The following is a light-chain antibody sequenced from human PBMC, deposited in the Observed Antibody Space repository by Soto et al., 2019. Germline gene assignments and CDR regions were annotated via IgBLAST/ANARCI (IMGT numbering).Light chain of an antibody. CDR1: QRVRSY. CDR2: GVS. Sequence: IQLTQSPFILSASVGDRVTITCRASQRVRSYLNWYQQKPGETPKLLISGVSTLESGVSSRFSGSGSTTDYTLTISSLQPEDFATYYCLQIHTFPRTFGQGTKVEVK. CDR3: LQIHTFPRT. J-gene: IGKJ2*01. V-gene: IGKV1-9*01.